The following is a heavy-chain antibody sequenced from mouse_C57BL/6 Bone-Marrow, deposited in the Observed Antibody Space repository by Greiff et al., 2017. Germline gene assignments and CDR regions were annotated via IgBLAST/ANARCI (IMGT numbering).Heavy chain of an antibody. CDR1: GYTFTDYY. Sequence: VQLQQSGPVLVKPGASVKMSCKASGYTFTDYYMNWVKQSHGKSLEWIGVINPYNGGPSSNQKFKGKATLTVDKSSSPAYMELNSLTAEDSAVYYCARITTVVTDWYFDVWGTGTTVTVSS. V-gene: IGHV1-19*01. D-gene: IGHD1-1*01. CDR3: ARITTVVTDWYFDV. J-gene: IGHJ1*03. CDR2: INPYNGGP.